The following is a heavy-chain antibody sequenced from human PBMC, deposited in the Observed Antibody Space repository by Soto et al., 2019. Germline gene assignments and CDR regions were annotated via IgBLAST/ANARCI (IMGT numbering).Heavy chain of an antibody. CDR3: ARVYCSSTSCYAWPTDY. Sequence: GGALRLSCGASGFTFSSYGMHWVRQAPGKGLEWVAVIWYDGSNKYYADSVKGRFTISRDNSKNTLYLQMNSLRAEDTAVYYCARVYCSSTSCYAWPTDYWGQGTLVTVSS. V-gene: IGHV3-33*01. CDR2: IWYDGSNK. J-gene: IGHJ4*02. D-gene: IGHD2-2*01. CDR1: GFTFSSYG.